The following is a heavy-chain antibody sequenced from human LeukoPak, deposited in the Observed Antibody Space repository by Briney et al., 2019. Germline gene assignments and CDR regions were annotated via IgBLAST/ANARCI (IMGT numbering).Heavy chain of an antibody. Sequence: GGSLRLSCAASGFTFSSYGMHWVRQAPGKGLEWVAVISYDGSNKYYADSVKGRFTISRDNSKNTLYLQMNSLRAEDTAVYYCAEDKEGGDYPNYYYGMDVWGQGTTVTVSS. J-gene: IGHJ6*02. D-gene: IGHD4-17*01. V-gene: IGHV3-30*18. CDR1: GFTFSSYG. CDR2: ISYDGSNK. CDR3: AEDKEGGDYPNYYYGMDV.